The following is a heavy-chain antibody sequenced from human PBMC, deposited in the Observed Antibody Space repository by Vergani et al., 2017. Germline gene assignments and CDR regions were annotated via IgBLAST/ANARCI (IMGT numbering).Heavy chain of an antibody. CDR2: IYTSGST. J-gene: IGHJ5*02. CDR3: ARGVATIPPDWFDP. Sequence: QVQLQESGPGLVKPSETLSLTCTVSGGSISSYYWSWIRQPAGKGLEWIGRIYTSGSTNYNPSLKGRVTMSVDTSKNQFSLKLSSVTAADTAVYYCARGVATIPPDWFDPWGQGTLVTVSS. V-gene: IGHV4-4*07. CDR1: GGSISSYY. D-gene: IGHD5-12*01.